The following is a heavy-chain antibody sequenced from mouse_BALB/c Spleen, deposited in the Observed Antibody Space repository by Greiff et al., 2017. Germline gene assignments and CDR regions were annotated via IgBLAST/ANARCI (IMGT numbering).Heavy chain of an antibody. Sequence: EVMLVESGGGLVQPGGSLKLSCAASGFTFSSYGMSWVRQTPDKRLELVATINSNGGSTYYPDSVKGRFTISRDNAKNTLYLQMSSLKSEDTAMYYCARVKYGNYGFAYWGQGTTLTVSS. J-gene: IGHJ2*01. CDR3: ARVKYGNYGFAY. CDR1: GFTFSSYG. CDR2: INSNGGST. V-gene: IGHV5-6-3*01. D-gene: IGHD2-10*02.